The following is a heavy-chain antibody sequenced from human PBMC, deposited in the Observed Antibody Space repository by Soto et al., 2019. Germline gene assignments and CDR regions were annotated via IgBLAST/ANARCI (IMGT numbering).Heavy chain of an antibody. CDR2: IYPLDSDT. V-gene: IGHV5-51*01. CDR1: GYSFTSYW. D-gene: IGHD2-15*01. J-gene: IGHJ4*02. CDR3: ASGSRDCSGGSCYSH. Sequence: GESLKISCLGSGYSFTSYWIAWVRQMPGKGFEWMGIIYPLDSDTRYNPSFQGQVTISADQSITTAYLQWSSLKASDTAIYYCASGSRDCSGGSCYSHWGQGTLVTVSS.